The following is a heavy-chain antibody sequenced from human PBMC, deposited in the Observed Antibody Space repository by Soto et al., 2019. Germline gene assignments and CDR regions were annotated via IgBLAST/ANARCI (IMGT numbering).Heavy chain of an antibody. D-gene: IGHD1-1*01. CDR3: ARDGDGYLA. Sequence: EVQLVESGGGLVQPGGSLTLSCAASGFTFSRNWMSWVRQAPGKGLEWVANIKQDGSEKYYADAVKGRFTLSRDNVENSLYLQMNSLRAEDTAVYYCARDGDGYLAWGQGTLVTVSS. CDR1: GFTFSRNW. J-gene: IGHJ5*02. CDR2: IKQDGSEK. V-gene: IGHV3-7*01.